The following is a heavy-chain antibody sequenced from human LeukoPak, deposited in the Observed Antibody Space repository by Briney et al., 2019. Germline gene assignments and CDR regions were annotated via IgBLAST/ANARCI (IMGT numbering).Heavy chain of an antibody. CDR3: TTEVGGEGY. Sequence: GGSLRLSCAASGFTFTKAWLSWVRQSPGKGLEWVGRIKSKTEGATTDFAAPVKGRFAISRDDSKNTLDLQMNSLKTEDTAVYYCTTEVGGEGYWGQGTLVTVSS. CDR2: IKSKTEGATT. D-gene: IGHD2-21*01. V-gene: IGHV3-15*01. CDR1: GFTFTKAW. J-gene: IGHJ4*02.